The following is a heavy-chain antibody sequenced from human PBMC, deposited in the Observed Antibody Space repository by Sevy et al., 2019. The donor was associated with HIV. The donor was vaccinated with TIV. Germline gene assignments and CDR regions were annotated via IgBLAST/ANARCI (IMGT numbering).Heavy chain of an antibody. CDR2: INPDSGGT. CDR1: GYTFTGYY. D-gene: IGHD2-15*01. Sequence: ASVKVSCKASGYTFTGYYIHWVRQAPGQGLEWMGWINPDSGGTEYAQNFKGRVTMTRDTSISTAYMEVSRLRSDDTAVYYCARDHCSGGGCYEYHYHGMDVWGQGTTVTVSS. CDR3: ARDHCSGGGCYEYHYHGMDV. V-gene: IGHV1-2*02. J-gene: IGHJ6*02.